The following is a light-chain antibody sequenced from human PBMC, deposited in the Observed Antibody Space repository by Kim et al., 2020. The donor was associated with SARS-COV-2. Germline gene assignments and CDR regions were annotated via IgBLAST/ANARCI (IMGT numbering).Light chain of an antibody. CDR3: QSCDSSTVV. J-gene: IGLJ2*01. CDR1: SGGIASND. CDR2: EDN. V-gene: IGLV6-57*03. Sequence: GMTVPCSCTRSSGGIASNDVRGHQQRRGGAPATVFYEDNQRTSGVPDRFSGSIDSSSNSASLTISGLKTEDEADYSCQSCDSSTVVFGGGTQLTVL.